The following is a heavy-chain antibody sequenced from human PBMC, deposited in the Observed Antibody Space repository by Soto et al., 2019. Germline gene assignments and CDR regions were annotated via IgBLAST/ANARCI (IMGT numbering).Heavy chain of an antibody. CDR2: IYYSGST. CDR1: GGSISSYY. CDR3: ARVSTDYGDYVVPPPQHEYIQH. D-gene: IGHD4-17*01. V-gene: IGHV4-59*01. J-gene: IGHJ1*01. Sequence: SETLSLTCTVSGGSISSYYWSWIRQPPGKGLEWIGYIYYSGSTNYNPSLKSRVTISVDTSKNQFSLKLSSVTAADTAVYYCARVSTDYGDYVVPPPQHEYIQHPGQATLVSVSS.